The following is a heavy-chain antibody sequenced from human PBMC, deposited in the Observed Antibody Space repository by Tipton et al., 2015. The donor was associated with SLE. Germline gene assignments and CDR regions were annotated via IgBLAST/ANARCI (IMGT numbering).Heavy chain of an antibody. Sequence: QLVQSGAEVKKPGESMKLSCKGSGYSFTSYWIGWVRQMPGKGREWMGNIYPGDSDTRYSPSFQCQVTITTDKSISPAYLQWSSLKASDTAMYYCARGWGSCSVDYWGQGTLVTVSS. CDR2: IYPGDSDT. V-gene: IGHV5-51*03. D-gene: IGHD3-16*01. CDR3: ARGWGSCSVDY. CDR1: GYSFTSYW. J-gene: IGHJ4*02.